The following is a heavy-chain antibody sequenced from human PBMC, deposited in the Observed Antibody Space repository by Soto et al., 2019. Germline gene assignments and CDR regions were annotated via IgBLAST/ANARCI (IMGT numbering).Heavy chain of an antibody. Sequence: ASVKVSCKASGGTFSSYAISWVRQAPGQGLEWMGGIIPIFGTANYAQKFQGRVTITADESTSTAYMELSSLRSEDTAVYYCAREVSFLSMVRGVINPHFDYWGQGTLVTVSS. CDR2: IIPIFGTA. CDR1: GGTFSSYA. V-gene: IGHV1-69*13. CDR3: AREVSFLSMVRGVINPHFDY. J-gene: IGHJ4*02. D-gene: IGHD3-10*01.